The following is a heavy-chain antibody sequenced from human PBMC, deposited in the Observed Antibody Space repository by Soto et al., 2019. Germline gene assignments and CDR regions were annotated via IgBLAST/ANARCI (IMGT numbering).Heavy chain of an antibody. Sequence: EVQLVESGGNLVQPGRSLRLSCAASGFTFDDYAMHWVRQAPGKGLEWVSGITWNSGTIGYADSVKGRFTISRDNSKNSLYLQMNSLRAEDTDLYYCARDMGSDYYYFDYWGQGTLVTVSS. CDR2: ITWNSGTI. J-gene: IGHJ4*02. CDR3: ARDMGSDYYYFDY. V-gene: IGHV3-9*01. CDR1: GFTFDDYA. D-gene: IGHD3-22*01.